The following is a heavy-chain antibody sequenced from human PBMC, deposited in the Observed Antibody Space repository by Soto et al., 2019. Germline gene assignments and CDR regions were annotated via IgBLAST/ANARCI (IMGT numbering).Heavy chain of an antibody. V-gene: IGHV3-23*01. CDR3: AKEGRHSFDY. CDR2: ISGSGGST. Sequence: GGSLRLSCAASGVSLSSYAMSWVRQAPGKGLEWVSAISGSGGSTYYADSVKGRFTISRDNSKNTLYLQMNSLRAEDTAVYYCAKEGRHSFDYWGQGTLVTVSS. CDR1: GVSLSSYA. J-gene: IGHJ4*02.